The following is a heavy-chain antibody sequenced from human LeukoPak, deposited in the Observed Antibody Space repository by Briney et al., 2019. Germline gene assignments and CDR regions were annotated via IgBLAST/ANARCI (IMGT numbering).Heavy chain of an antibody. CDR2: ISAYNGNT. CDR3: ARVRVGARGYYYYGTDV. J-gene: IGHJ6*02. V-gene: IGHV1-18*01. Sequence: GASVNLSCTASGYTFTSYGISWVRQAAGQGLEWMGWISAYNGNTNYAQKLQGRVTMTTDTSTSTAYMELRSRRSDDTAVYYCARVRVGARGYYYYGTDVWGQGTTVTVSS. D-gene: IGHD1-26*01. CDR1: GYTFTSYG.